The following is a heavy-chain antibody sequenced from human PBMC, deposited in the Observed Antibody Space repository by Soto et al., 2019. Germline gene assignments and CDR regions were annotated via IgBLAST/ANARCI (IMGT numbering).Heavy chain of an antibody. J-gene: IGHJ3*02. Sequence: SETLSLTCPVAGDSICSYYGSWIRQTPGKGLEWIGYIYYSGSTNYNPSLKSRVTISVDTSKNQFSLKLSSVTAADTAVYYCARAVDFWSGYDDAFDIWGQGTMVTVSS. CDR2: IYYSGST. V-gene: IGHV4-59*01. CDR3: ARAVDFWSGYDDAFDI. D-gene: IGHD3-3*01. CDR1: GDSICSYY.